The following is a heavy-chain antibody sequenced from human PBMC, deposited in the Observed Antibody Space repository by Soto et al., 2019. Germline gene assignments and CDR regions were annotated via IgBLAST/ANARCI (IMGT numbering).Heavy chain of an antibody. CDR2: TYYRSKWYY. V-gene: IGHV6-1*01. CDR3: ARGEQYSGRIFNY. J-gene: IGHJ4*01. Sequence: SQTLSLTCAITGDSVSSNSAGWSWVRQSPSRGLEWLGRTYYRSKWYYEYAVSVRGRITINPDTSKNQYSLQLNSVTPEDTAVYFCARGEQYSGRIFNYWGQGTLVTVSS. D-gene: IGHD1-26*01. CDR1: GDSVSSNSAG.